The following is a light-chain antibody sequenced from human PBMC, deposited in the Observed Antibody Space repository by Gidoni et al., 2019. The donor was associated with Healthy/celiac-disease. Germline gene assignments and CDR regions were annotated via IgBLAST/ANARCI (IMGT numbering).Light chain of an antibody. Sequence: SHVLTPPPPVPVAPGQTARITCGGNNIGSKSVHWYQQKPGQAPVLVVYDDSDRPSGIPERFSGSNSGNTATLTISRVEAGDEADYYCQVWDSSSDHVVFGGGTKLTVL. J-gene: IGLJ2*01. V-gene: IGLV3-21*02. CDR3: QVWDSSSDHVV. CDR1: NIGSKS. CDR2: DDS.